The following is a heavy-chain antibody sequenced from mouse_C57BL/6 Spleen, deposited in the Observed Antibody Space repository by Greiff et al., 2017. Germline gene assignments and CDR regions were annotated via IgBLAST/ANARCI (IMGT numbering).Heavy chain of an antibody. J-gene: IGHJ1*03. CDR1: GYSITSGYY. V-gene: IGHV3-6*01. D-gene: IGHD4-1*01. CDR2: ISYDGST. CDR3: ARDGILRYFDV. Sequence: EVQRVESGPGLVKPSQSLSLTCSVTGYSITSGYYWNWIRQFPGNKLEWMGYISYDGSTNYNPSLKNRISITRDTSKNQFFLKLNSVTTEDTATYYCARDGILRYFDVWGTGTTVTVSS.